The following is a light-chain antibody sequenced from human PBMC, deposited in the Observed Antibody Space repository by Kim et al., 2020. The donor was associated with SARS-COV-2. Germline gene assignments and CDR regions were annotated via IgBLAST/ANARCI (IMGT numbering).Light chain of an antibody. CDR2: GKN. CDR3: NSRDSSGNHVV. Sequence: SSELTQDPAVSVALGQTVRITCKGDSLRSYYASWYQQKTGQAAVLVIYGKNNRPSGIPDRFSGSSSGNTASLTITGAQAEDEADYYCNSRDSSGNHVVFG. CDR1: SLRSYY. J-gene: IGLJ2*01. V-gene: IGLV3-19*01.